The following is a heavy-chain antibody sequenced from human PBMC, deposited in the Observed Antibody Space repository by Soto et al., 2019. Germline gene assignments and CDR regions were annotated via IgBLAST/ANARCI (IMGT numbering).Heavy chain of an antibody. CDR3: ARNRRITMVRRVMGWFDP. J-gene: IGHJ5*02. V-gene: IGHV4-39*01. D-gene: IGHD3-10*01. CDR2: IYYSGST. Sequence: QLQLQESGPGLVKPSETLSLTCTVSGGSISSSSYYWGWIRQPPGKGLEWIGSIYYSGSTYYNPSLMSRVTISVDTSKNQFSLKLSSVTAADTAVYYCARNRRITMVRRVMGWFDPWGQGTLVTVSS. CDR1: GGSISSSSYY.